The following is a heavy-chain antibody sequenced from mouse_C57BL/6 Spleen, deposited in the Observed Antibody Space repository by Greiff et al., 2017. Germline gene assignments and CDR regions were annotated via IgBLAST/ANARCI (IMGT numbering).Heavy chain of an antibody. CDR1: GFTFSNYW. Sequence: EVMLVESGGGLVQPGGSMKLSCVASGFTFSNYWMNWVRQSPEKGLEWVAQIRLKSDNYATHYAESVKGRFTISRDDSKSSVYLQMNNLRAEDTGIYYCTGGYPWFAYWGQGTLVTVSA. CDR3: TGGYPWFAY. CDR2: IRLKSDNYAT. V-gene: IGHV6-3*01. D-gene: IGHD2-14*01. J-gene: IGHJ3*01.